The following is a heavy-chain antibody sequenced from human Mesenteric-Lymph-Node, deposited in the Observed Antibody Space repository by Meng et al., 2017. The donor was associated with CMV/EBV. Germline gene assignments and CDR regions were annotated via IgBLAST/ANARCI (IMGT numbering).Heavy chain of an antibody. CDR1: GGTFSNYA. CDR3: ARWDYSNYFSYSDY. V-gene: IGHV1-8*03. Sequence: ASVKVSCKASGGTFSNYAISWVRQAPGQGLEWMGWMNPNSGNTGYAQKFQGRVTITRNTSISTAYMELSSLRSEDTAVYYCARWDYSNYFSYSDYWGQGTLVTVSS. CDR2: MNPNSGNT. D-gene: IGHD4-11*01. J-gene: IGHJ4*02.